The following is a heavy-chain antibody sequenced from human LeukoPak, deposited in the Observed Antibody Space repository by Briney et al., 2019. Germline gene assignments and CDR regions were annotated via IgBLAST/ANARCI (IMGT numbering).Heavy chain of an antibody. V-gene: IGHV3-15*01. CDR1: RFTFSNYA. D-gene: IGHD3-3*01. CDR2: IKSKTDGGTT. CDR3: TTDPYYDFWSGSEDYYYGMDV. Sequence: PGGSLRLSCAASRFTFSNYAMSWVRQAPGKGLEWVGRIKSKTDGGTTDYAAPVKGRFTISRDDSKNTLYLQMNSLKTEDTAVYYCTTDPYYDFWSGSEDYYYGMDVWGQGTTVTVSS. J-gene: IGHJ6*02.